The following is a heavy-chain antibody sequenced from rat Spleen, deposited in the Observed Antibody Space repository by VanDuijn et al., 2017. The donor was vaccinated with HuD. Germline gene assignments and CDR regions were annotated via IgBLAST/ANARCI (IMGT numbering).Heavy chain of an antibody. CDR1: GFTFSDYY. CDR2: ISYEGSST. Sequence: EVQLVESGGGLVQPGRSMRLSCAASGFTFSDYYMAWVRQAPKKGLEWVASISYEGSSTYYGDSVKGRFTISRDNAKSTLYLQMNSLRSEDTATYYCARLGFDYWGQGVMVTVSS. J-gene: IGHJ2*01. CDR3: ARLGFDY. V-gene: IGHV5-22*01.